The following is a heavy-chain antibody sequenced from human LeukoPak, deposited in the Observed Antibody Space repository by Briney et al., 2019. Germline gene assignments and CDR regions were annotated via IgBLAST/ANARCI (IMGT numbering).Heavy chain of an antibody. Sequence: GGSLRLSCAASGFTVSSNYMSWVRQAPGKRLEWISVIYSGGSTYYADSVKGRFTISRDNSKNTLYLQMNSLRAEDTAVYYCARGNYYDSSGYSPADYWGQGTLVTVSS. CDR3: ARGNYYDSSGYSPADY. CDR2: IYSGGST. CDR1: GFTVSSNY. D-gene: IGHD3-22*01. J-gene: IGHJ4*02. V-gene: IGHV3-66*01.